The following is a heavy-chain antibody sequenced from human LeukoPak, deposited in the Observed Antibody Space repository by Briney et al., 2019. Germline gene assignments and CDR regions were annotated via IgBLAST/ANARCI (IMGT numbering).Heavy chain of an antibody. Sequence: GGSLRLSCAASGFTVSRNYMSWVRQAPGKGLEWVSIISSAGTTYYADSVKGRFTISRDNSKNTVYLQVNSLRDEDTAVYYCARDLEAANTYYFDYWGQGTMVTVSS. CDR1: GFTVSRNY. V-gene: IGHV3-66*01. J-gene: IGHJ4*02. D-gene: IGHD6-13*01. CDR2: ISSAGTT. CDR3: ARDLEAANTYYFDY.